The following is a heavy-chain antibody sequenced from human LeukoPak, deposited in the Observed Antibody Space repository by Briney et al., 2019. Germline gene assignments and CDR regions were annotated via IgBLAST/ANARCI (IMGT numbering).Heavy chain of an antibody. Sequence: GESLKISCKGSGYSFTSYWIAWVRQMPGKGLEWMGIVYPGDSDTRYSPSFQGQVTISADKSISTAYLHWSSLKASDTAMYYCARFVQASPRIEAAPHYYGTDVWGQGTTVTVSS. J-gene: IGHJ6*02. D-gene: IGHD6-13*01. CDR3: ARFVQASPRIEAAPHYYGTDV. V-gene: IGHV5-51*01. CDR2: VYPGDSDT. CDR1: GYSFTSYW.